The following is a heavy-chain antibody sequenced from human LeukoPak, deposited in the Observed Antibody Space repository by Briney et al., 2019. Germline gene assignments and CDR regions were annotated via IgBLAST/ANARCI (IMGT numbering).Heavy chain of an antibody. J-gene: IGHJ5*02. CDR1: GYSFTSHW. CDR3: ARQGDNWFDP. CDR2: IDPSDSYT. V-gene: IGHV5-10-1*01. D-gene: IGHD3-16*01. Sequence: GESLKISCKGSGYSFTSHWISWVRQIPGKGLEWMGTIDPSDSYTNYSPSFQGHVTISADKSTSTANLQWSSLKASDTAMYYCARQGDNWFDPWGQGTLVTVSS.